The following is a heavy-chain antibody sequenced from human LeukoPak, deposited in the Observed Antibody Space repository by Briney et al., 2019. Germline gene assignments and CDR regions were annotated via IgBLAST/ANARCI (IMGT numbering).Heavy chain of an antibody. CDR3: ARERHYYDSSGYYGY. V-gene: IGHV4-34*01. CDR2: INHSGST. CDR1: GGSLSGYY. Sequence: SETLSLTCAVYGGSLSGYYWSWIRQPPGKGLEWIGEINHSGSTNYNPSLKSRVTISVDTSKNQFSLKLSSVTAADTAVYYCARERHYYDSSGYYGYWGQGTLVTVSS. D-gene: IGHD3-22*01. J-gene: IGHJ4*02.